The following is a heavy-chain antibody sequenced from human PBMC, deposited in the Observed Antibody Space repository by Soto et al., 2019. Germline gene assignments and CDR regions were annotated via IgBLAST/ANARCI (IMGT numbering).Heavy chain of an antibody. Sequence: VQLVETGGVLIQPGGSLRLSCAASGFTVSSNYMSWVRQAPGKGLEWVSVIYSGGSTYYADSVKGRFIISRDNSKSALYLQMSSLGAEETAVYYCARALASSWYYFDYWGQGTLVPVSS. J-gene: IGHJ4*02. D-gene: IGHD6-13*01. CDR2: IYSGGST. CDR3: ARALASSWYYFDY. CDR1: GFTVSSNY. V-gene: IGHV3-53*02.